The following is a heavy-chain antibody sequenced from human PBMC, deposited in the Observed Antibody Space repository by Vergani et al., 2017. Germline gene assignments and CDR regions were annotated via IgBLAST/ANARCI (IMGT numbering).Heavy chain of an antibody. Sequence: QVQLVQSRSELKKPGASVKVSCKASGYTFTSYAMNWVRQAPGQGLEWMGWINTNTGNPTYAQGFTGRFVFSLDTSVSTAYLQISSLKAEDTAVYYCARDPPNYGSGSPKGGHYWGQGTLVTVSS. CDR2: INTNTGNP. J-gene: IGHJ4*02. CDR3: ARDPPNYGSGSPKGGHY. D-gene: IGHD3-10*01. V-gene: IGHV7-4-1*02. CDR1: GYTFTSYA.